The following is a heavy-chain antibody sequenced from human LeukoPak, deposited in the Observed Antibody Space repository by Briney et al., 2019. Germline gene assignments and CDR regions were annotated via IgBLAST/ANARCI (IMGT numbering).Heavy chain of an antibody. D-gene: IGHD2-15*01. V-gene: IGHV1-2*02. J-gene: IGHJ4*02. Sequence: ASVKVSCKASGYTFTGYYVHWVRQAPGQGLEWMGWINPNSGGTNYAQKFQGRVTMTRDTSISTAYMELSRLRSDDTAVYYCARGYCSGGSCYLIDYWGQGTLDTVSS. CDR2: INPNSGGT. CDR3: ARGYCSGGSCYLIDY. CDR1: GYTFTGYY.